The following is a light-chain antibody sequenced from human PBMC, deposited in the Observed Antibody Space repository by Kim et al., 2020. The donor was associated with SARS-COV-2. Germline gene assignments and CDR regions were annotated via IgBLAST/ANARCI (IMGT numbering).Light chain of an antibody. V-gene: IGKV1-5*03. CDR2: KAS. Sequence: ASVGDRVNITCRASQSIVVWLAWYQQKPGKAPKLVIYKASSLESGVPSRFSGSGSGTEFTLTISSLHPDDLGTYFCQQYSNYLLTFGGGTKVDIK. J-gene: IGKJ4*01. CDR3: QQYSNYLLT. CDR1: QSIVVW.